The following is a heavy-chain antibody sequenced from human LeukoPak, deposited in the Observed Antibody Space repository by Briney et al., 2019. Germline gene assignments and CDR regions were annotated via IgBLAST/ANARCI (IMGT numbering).Heavy chain of an antibody. CDR2: FIPISGTP. CDR3: ARQGSLEGVPPPYFDF. Sequence: SVKVSCKASGGTFSRFTISWVRQAPGQGLEWMGGFIPISGTPDYAQKFQGRVTITTGESTSTAYMEVSSLRSEDTAVYYCARQGSLEGVPPPYFDFWGQGTLVTVSS. D-gene: IGHD3-10*01. J-gene: IGHJ4*02. V-gene: IGHV1-69*05. CDR1: GGTFSRFT.